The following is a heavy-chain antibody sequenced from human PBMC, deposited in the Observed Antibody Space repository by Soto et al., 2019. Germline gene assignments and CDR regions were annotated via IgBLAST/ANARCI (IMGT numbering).Heavy chain of an antibody. CDR2: VSSTGST. Sequence: SETLSLTCTVSGGSISSSSYYWGWIRQSPGKGLEWIVSVSSTGSTVFNPSLTSRVTVSLDTSKNQFSLTLSSVTAADTAVYYCARRSAAGPWGQRTLVTVSS. V-gene: IGHV4-61*05. CDR3: ARRSAAGP. CDR1: GGSISSSSYY. J-gene: IGHJ5*02. D-gene: IGHD6-25*01.